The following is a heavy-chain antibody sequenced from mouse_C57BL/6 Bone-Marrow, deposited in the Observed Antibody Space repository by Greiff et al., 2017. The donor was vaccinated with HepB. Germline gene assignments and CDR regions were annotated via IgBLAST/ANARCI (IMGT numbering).Heavy chain of an antibody. Sequence: VKLQQPGAELVKPGASVKVSCKASGYTFTSYWMHWVKQRPGQGLEWIGRIHPSDSDTNYNQKFKGKATLTVDKSSSTAYMQLSSLTSEDSAVYYCAISYSNYRYYFDYWGQGTTLTVSS. J-gene: IGHJ2*01. V-gene: IGHV1-74*01. CDR1: GYTFTSYW. D-gene: IGHD2-5*01. CDR2: IHPSDSDT. CDR3: AISYSNYRYYFDY.